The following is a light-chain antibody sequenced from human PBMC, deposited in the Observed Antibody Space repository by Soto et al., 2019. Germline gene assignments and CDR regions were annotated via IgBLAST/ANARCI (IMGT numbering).Light chain of an antibody. CDR1: QRVSSN. J-gene: IGKJ1*01. CDR2: GAS. Sequence: EIVLTQSPDTLSVSPGETATLSCRASQRVSSNLAWYQQRAGHAPRLLVYGASTKATDMPGRFSGRGSGTEFTLTINNLQSEDFAVYYCQQYRNWPRTFGQGTKVDI. V-gene: IGKV3-15*01. CDR3: QQYRNWPRT.